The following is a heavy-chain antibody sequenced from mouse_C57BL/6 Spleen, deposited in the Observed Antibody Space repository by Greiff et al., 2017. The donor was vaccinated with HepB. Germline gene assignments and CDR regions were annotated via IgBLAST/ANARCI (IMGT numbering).Heavy chain of an antibody. CDR1: GYTFTSYW. D-gene: IGHD2-4*01. CDR3: ARRDYDLFDY. CDR2: IDPSDSYT. Sequence: QVQLQQPGAELVMPGASVKLSCKASGYTFTSYWMHWVKQRPGQGLEWIGEIDPSDSYTNYNQKFKGKSTLTVDKSSSTAYMQISSLTSEDSAVYYCARRDYDLFDYWGQGTTLTVSS. V-gene: IGHV1-69*01. J-gene: IGHJ2*01.